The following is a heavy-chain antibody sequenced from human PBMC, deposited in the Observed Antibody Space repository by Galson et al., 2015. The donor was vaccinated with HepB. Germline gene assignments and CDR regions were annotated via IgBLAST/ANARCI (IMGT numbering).Heavy chain of an antibody. D-gene: IGHD3-3*01. CDR2: ISWDGGST. J-gene: IGHJ6*02. V-gene: IGHV3-43*01. CDR1: GFTFVDYT. Sequence: SLRLSCAASGFTFVDYTMNWVRQAPGKGLELFSLISWDGGSTYYADSVKSRFTISRVNSKNSLYLQMNIMRTEDTALYYCTKYYYDFWSGYDYYYGMDVWGQGTTVTVSS. CDR3: TKYYYDFWSGYDYYYGMDV.